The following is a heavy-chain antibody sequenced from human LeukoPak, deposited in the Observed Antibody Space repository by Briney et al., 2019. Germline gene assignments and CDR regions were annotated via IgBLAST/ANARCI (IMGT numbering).Heavy chain of an antibody. D-gene: IGHD6-13*01. V-gene: IGHV4-59*01. CDR1: GGSISSYH. CDR3: ATIAAAGSSLHFQH. J-gene: IGHJ1*01. CDR2: IYYSGST. Sequence: PSETLSLTCIVSGGSISSYHWSRIRQPPGKGLEWIGYIYYSGSTNYNPSLKSRVTISVDTSKNQFSLKLSSVTAADTAVYYCATIAAAGSSLHFQHWGQGTLVTVSS.